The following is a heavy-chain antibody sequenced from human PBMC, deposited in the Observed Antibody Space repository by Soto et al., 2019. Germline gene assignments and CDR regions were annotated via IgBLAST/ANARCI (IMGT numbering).Heavy chain of an antibody. CDR2: INPKSGDT. Sequence: QVQLVQSGAEVKKPGASVKVSCKASGHTFTTYNINWVRQATGQGLEGVGWINPKSGDTAYAQNFQGRVNMTRDSATTTIYLELSGLTSEDTAVYYCARPGTAAIRYGYPGLAVWGQGTTVTVTS. CDR1: GHTFTTYN. J-gene: IGHJ6*02. V-gene: IGHV1-8*01. CDR3: ARPGTAAIRYGYPGLAV. D-gene: IGHD2-2*01.